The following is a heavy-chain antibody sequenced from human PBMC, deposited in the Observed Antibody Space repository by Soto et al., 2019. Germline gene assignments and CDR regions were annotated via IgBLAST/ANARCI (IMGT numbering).Heavy chain of an antibody. CDR2: IVPIFGTF. CDR3: ARDPNWALDF. D-gene: IGHD7-27*01. Sequence: QVHLVQSAAEVKKPGSSVRVSCTVSGGTFGRNTIVWVRQAPEQGLECMGHIVPIFGTFKYAQEFQGRVTFTADESTTNAYMGLSSLTSEDTAVYFCARDPNWALDFWGQGTLVNVSS. J-gene: IGHJ4*02. V-gene: IGHV1-69*01. CDR1: GGTFGRNT.